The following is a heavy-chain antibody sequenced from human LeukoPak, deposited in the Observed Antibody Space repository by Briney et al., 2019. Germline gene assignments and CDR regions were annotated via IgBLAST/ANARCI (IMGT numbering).Heavy chain of an antibody. V-gene: IGHV3-49*03. CDR2: IRSKAFGGTT. D-gene: IGHD6-13*01. J-gene: IGHJ4*02. Sequence: GGSLRLSCTASGFTFGDYFMSWFRQAPGKGLEWVGFIRSKAFGGTTEYAAPVKGRFTISRLDSKSIAYLQMNSLKTEDTALYYCTRGAGYSSPMVYWGQGTLVTVSS. CDR1: GFTFGDYF. CDR3: TRGAGYSSPMVY.